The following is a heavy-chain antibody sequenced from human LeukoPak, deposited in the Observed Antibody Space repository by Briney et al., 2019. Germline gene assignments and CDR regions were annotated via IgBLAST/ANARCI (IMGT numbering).Heavy chain of an antibody. J-gene: IGHJ6*03. V-gene: IGHV1-8*01. CDR1: GYTFTSYD. Sequence: ASVKVSCKASGYTFTSYDINWVRQPTGQGLEWMGWMNPNSGNTGYAQKFQGRVTMTRNTSISTAYMELSSLRSEDTAVYYCARGPWAAADYYRDVWRKGTTVTISS. D-gene: IGHD6-13*01. CDR3: ARGPWAAADYYRDV. CDR2: MNPNSGNT.